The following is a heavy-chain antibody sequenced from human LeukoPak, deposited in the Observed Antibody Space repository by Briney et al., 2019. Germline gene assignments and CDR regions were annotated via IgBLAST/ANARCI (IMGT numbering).Heavy chain of an antibody. D-gene: IGHD2-15*01. CDR3: ARVLRYCSGGNCYSGGLGYMDV. Sequence: GGSLRLSCAASEFSVGSNYMTWVRQAPGKGLEWVSLIYSGGSTYYADSGKGRFTISRDNSKNTLYLQMNSLRAEDTAVYYCARVLRYCSGGNCYSGGLGYMDVWGKGTTVTISS. CDR2: IYSGGST. CDR1: EFSVGSNY. V-gene: IGHV3-66*01. J-gene: IGHJ6*03.